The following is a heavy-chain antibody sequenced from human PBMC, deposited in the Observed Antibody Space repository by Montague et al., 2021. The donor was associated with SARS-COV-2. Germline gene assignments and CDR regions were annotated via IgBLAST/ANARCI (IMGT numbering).Heavy chain of an antibody. D-gene: IGHD3-10*01. J-gene: IGHJ4*02. Sequence: SETLSLTCTVSGGSISSSSYYWGWIRQPPEKGLEWIGSIYYSGSTYYNPSLKSRVTISVDTSKNQFSLKLSSVTAADTAVYYCARREDYYGSGSYPNWGQGTLVTVSS. CDR1: GGSISSSSYY. V-gene: IGHV4-39*01. CDR3: ARREDYYGSGSYPN. CDR2: IYYSGST.